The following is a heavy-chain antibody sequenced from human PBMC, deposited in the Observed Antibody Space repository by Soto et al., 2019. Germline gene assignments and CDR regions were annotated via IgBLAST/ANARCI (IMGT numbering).Heavy chain of an antibody. Sequence: QVQLVESGGGVVQPGRSLRLSCAASGFTFSSYGMPWVHQAPGKGLEWVAVISYDGSNKYYADSVKGRFTISRDNSKNTLYLQMNSLRAEDTAVYYSAKDSQGGYCSSTSCPNWFDPWGQGTLVTVSS. CDR2: ISYDGSNK. CDR1: GFTFSSYG. J-gene: IGHJ5*02. V-gene: IGHV3-30*18. CDR3: AKDSQGGYCSSTSCPNWFDP. D-gene: IGHD2-2*01.